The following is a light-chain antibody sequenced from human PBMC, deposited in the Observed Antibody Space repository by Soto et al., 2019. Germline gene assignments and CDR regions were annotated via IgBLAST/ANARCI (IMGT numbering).Light chain of an antibody. CDR1: SSDVGGYNY. CDR2: DVS. CDR3: SLYTSSSTPLYV. Sequence: QSALTQPASVSGSPGQSITISCTGTSSDVGGYNYVSWYQQHPGKAPKLMIYDVSNRPSGVSNRFSGSKSGNTASLTISGLQAEDEADYYCSLYTSSSTPLYVFGTGTKVTVL. J-gene: IGLJ1*01. V-gene: IGLV2-14*01.